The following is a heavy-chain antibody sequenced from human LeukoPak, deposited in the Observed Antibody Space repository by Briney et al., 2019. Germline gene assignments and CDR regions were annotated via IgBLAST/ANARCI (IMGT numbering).Heavy chain of an antibody. V-gene: IGHV3-30-3*01. Sequence: GGSLRLSCAASGFTFSSYAMHWVRQAPGEGLEWVAVISYDGSNKYYADSVKGRFTISRDNSKNTLYLQMNSLRAEDTAVYYCARESRAFDIWGQGTMVTVSS. J-gene: IGHJ3*02. CDR1: GFTFSSYA. CDR2: ISYDGSNK. CDR3: ARESRAFDI.